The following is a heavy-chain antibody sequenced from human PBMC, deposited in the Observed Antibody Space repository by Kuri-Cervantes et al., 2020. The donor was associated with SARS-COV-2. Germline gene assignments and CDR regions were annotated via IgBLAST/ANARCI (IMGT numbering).Heavy chain of an antibody. D-gene: IGHD6-13*01. V-gene: IGHV3-21*01. Sequence: GESLKISCVASGFTFSSYGMHWVRQAPGKGLEWVSSISSSSSYIYYADSVKGRFTISRDNAKNSLYLQMNSLRAEDTAVYYCARDFLLLAAQDYWGQGTLVTVSS. CDR1: GFTFSSYG. J-gene: IGHJ4*02. CDR2: ISSSSSYI. CDR3: ARDFLLLAAQDY.